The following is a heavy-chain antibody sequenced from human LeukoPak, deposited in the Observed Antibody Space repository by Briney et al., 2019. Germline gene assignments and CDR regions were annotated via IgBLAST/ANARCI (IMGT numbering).Heavy chain of an antibody. CDR3: ARATITMAVGIPADAFDI. CDR1: GGSISSYY. Sequence: SETLSLTCTVSGGSISSYYWSWVRQPPGKGLEWIGYIYYSGSTNYNPSLKSRVTVSVDTSKNQFSLKLSSVTAADTAVYYCARATITMAVGIPADAFDIWGQGTMVTVSS. V-gene: IGHV4-59*08. D-gene: IGHD3-22*01. J-gene: IGHJ3*02. CDR2: IYYSGST.